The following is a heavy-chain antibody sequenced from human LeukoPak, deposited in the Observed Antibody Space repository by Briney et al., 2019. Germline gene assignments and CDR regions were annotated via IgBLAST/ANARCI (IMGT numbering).Heavy chain of an antibody. Sequence: SSETLSLTCTVSGGSISSSSYYWGWIRQPPGKGLEWIGSIYYSGSTYYNPSLKSRVTISVDTSKNQFSLKLSCVTAADTAVYYCARVPLRPSMIRPYVDAFDIWGQGTMVTVSS. V-gene: IGHV4-39*07. CDR1: GGSISSSSYY. CDR3: ARVPLRPSMIRPYVDAFDI. D-gene: IGHD2/OR15-2a*01. CDR2: IYYSGST. J-gene: IGHJ3*02.